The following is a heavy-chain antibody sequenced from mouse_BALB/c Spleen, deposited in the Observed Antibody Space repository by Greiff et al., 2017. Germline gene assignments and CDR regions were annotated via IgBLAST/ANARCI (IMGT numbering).Heavy chain of an antibody. J-gene: IGHJ1*01. Sequence: QVQLQQPGAELVKPGASVKLSCKASGYTFTSYWMHWVKQRPGQGLEWSGEIDPSDSYTNYNQKFKGKATLTVDKSSSTAYMQLSSLTSEDSAVYYCAAYYGNYDWYFDVWGAGTTVTVSS. D-gene: IGHD2-10*01. CDR3: AAYYGNYDWYFDV. CDR2: IDPSDSYT. CDR1: GYTFTSYW. V-gene: IGHV1-69*02.